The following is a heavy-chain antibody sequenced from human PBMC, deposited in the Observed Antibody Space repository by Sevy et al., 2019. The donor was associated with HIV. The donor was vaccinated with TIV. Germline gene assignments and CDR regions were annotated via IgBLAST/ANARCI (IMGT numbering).Heavy chain of an antibody. J-gene: IGHJ6*02. Sequence: GGSLRLSCTASGFTFGDYAMSWVRQAPGKGLEWVGFIRSKAYGGTTEYAATVKGRFTISRDDSKSIAYLQMNSLKTKDTAVYYRTREDCSGGSCYTLWGRYYYYYGMDVWGQGTTVTVSS. CDR2: IRSKAYGGTT. V-gene: IGHV3-49*04. CDR3: TREDCSGGSCYTLWGRYYYYYGMDV. D-gene: IGHD2-15*01. CDR1: GFTFGDYA.